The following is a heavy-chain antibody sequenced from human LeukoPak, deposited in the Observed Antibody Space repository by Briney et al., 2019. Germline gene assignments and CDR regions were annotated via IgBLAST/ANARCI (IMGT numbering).Heavy chain of an antibody. CDR1: GYTFTGYY. Sequence: ASVKVSCKASGYTFTGYYMHWVRQAPGQGLEWMGRINPNSGGTNYAQKFQGRVTMTRDTSISTAYMELSRLRSDDTAVYYCARDREQQLENWFDPWGQGTLVTVSS. CDR2: INPNSGGT. CDR3: ARDREQQLENWFDP. D-gene: IGHD6-13*01. V-gene: IGHV1-2*06. J-gene: IGHJ5*02.